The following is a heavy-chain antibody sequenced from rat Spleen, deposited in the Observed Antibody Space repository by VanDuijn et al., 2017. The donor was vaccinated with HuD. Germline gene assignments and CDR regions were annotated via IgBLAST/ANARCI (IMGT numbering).Heavy chain of an antibody. CDR3: AGAGYIRDWYFDF. J-gene: IGHJ1*01. Sequence: EVQLVESGGGLVQPGRSLNLSCAASGFTFSDYGVAWVRQALTKGLEWVATISYRDSSGHSSTYYRDSVKGRFTISRDNAKNTLFLQMDRLRSEDTATYYCAGAGYIRDWYFDFWGPGTMVAVSS. D-gene: IGHD2-2*01. V-gene: IGHV5-29*01. CDR1: GFTFSDYG. CDR2: ISYRDSSGHSST.